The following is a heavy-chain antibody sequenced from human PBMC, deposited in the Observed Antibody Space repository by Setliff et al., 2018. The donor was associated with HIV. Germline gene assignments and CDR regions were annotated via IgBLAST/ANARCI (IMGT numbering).Heavy chain of an antibody. CDR2: IYYSGGT. V-gene: IGHV4-39*01. CDR3: ARGTWQLRNWFDP. D-gene: IGHD1-1*01. CDR1: SGSISSSSYY. J-gene: IGHJ5*02. Sequence: PSETLPLTCTGSSGSISSSSYYWGWIRQPPGRGLEWIGSIYYSGGTYYHPSLKSPVTISVDTSKNQFSLKLSSVTVADTAFYYCARGTWQLRNWFDPWGQGTLVTISS.